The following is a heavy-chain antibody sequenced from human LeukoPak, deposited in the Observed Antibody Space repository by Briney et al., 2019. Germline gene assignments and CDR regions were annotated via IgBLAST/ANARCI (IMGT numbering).Heavy chain of an antibody. CDR3: ARVTFGGVIGNGDY. J-gene: IGHJ4*02. CDR2: ISAYNGNT. D-gene: IGHD3-16*02. CDR1: GGTFSSYA. V-gene: IGHV1-18*01. Sequence: ASVKVSCKASGGTFSSYAISWVRQAPGQGLEWMGWISAYNGNTNYAQKLQGRVTMTTDTSTSTAYMELRSLRSDDTAVYYCARVTFGGVIGNGDYWGQGTLVTVSS.